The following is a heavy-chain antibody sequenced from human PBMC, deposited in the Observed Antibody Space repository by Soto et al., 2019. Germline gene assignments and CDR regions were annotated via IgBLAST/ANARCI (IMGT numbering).Heavy chain of an antibody. CDR1: GFTFGSYA. V-gene: IGHV3-30*01. J-gene: IGHJ4*02. CDR2: ISYDGFNR. D-gene: IGHD1-26*01. Sequence: QVHLVESGGGVVQPGRSLRLSCAASGFTFGSYAMHWVRQAPGGALEWVAGISYDGFNRYYPESVKGRFTISRDNSKNTLYLPMENLKPDDAAVYFCAGVEDEGGSFYDWGQGTLVTVSS. CDR3: AGVEDEGGSFYD.